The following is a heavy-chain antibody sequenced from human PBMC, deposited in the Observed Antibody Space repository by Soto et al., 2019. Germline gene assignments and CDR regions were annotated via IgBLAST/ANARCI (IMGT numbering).Heavy chain of an antibody. CDR3: AKEERAERELRHFDY. D-gene: IGHD1-7*01. V-gene: IGHV3-23*01. CDR1: GFSFNIYA. Sequence: EVRLLESGGGLVQPGGSLRLSCAASGFSFNIYAMSWVRQAPGKGLEWVSTISGSGGRTYYADSVKGRFTISRDNSKNTLYLQMNSLRAEDTAIYYCAKEERAERELRHFDYWGQGTLVTVSS. J-gene: IGHJ4*02. CDR2: ISGSGGRT.